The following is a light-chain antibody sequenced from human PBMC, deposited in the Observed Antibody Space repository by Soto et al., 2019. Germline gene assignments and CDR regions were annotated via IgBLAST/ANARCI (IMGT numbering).Light chain of an antibody. CDR3: RQYGRSLGFA. V-gene: IGKV3-20*01. J-gene: IGKJ4*01. CDR1: QSVSSNF. Sequence: EIVLTQSPGTLSLSPGEIATLSCRASQSVSSNFLAWYQEKPGQAPRLLMYGASSSATGIPDRFSGSGSGTDFTLTISRLEPEDFAVYYCRQYGRSLGFAFGGGTKVEIK. CDR2: GAS.